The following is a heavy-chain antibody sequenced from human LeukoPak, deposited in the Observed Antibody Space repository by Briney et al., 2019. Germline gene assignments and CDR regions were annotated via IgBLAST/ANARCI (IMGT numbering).Heavy chain of an antibody. CDR1: GYTFTGYY. V-gene: IGHV1-2*02. Sequence: ASVKVSCKASGYTFTGYYMHWVRQAPGQGLEWTGWINPNSGGTNYAQKFQGRVTMPRDTYISTAYMELSRLRSDDTAVDYCARDQRYYYGSGSCSHGDYWGQGTLVTVSS. J-gene: IGHJ4*02. D-gene: IGHD3-10*01. CDR3: ARDQRYYYGSGSCSHGDY. CDR2: INPNSGGT.